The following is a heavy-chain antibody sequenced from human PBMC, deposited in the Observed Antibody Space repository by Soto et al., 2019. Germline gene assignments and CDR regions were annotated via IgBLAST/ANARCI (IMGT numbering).Heavy chain of an antibody. CDR2: IYRGGDT. J-gene: IGHJ3*02. CDR1: GFTVSYNY. Sequence: GGSLRLSCAVSGFTVSYNYMNWVRQSPGKGLEWVSVIYRGGDTFYADSVKGRFTISRDNSKNTLYLQMNSLRAEDTAVYYCARGMYGSGSYYIGDAFDMWGQGTMVTVSS. CDR3: ARGMYGSGSYYIGDAFDM. D-gene: IGHD3-10*01. V-gene: IGHV3-53*01.